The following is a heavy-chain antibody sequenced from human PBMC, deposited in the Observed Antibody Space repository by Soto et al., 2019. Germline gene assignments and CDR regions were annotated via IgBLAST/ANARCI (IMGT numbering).Heavy chain of an antibody. J-gene: IGHJ5*02. CDR2: ISAYNGNT. CDR1: GYTFTSYG. CDR3: ARGDYFLTLVENWFDP. V-gene: IGHV1-18*01. Sequence: GASVKVSCKASGYTFTSYGISWVRPAPGQGLEWMGWISAYNGNTNYAQKLQGRVTMTTDTSTSTAYMELRSLRSDDTAVYYCARGDYFLTLVENWFDPWGQGTLVTVSS. D-gene: IGHD4-17*01.